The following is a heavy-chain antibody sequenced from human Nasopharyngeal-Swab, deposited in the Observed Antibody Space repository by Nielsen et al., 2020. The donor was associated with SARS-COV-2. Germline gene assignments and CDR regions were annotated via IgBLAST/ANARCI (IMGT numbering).Heavy chain of an antibody. CDR1: GFTFSSYW. CDR3: ARDSFSRVGAAGSSHYYYYGMDV. CDR2: IKQDGSEK. D-gene: IGHD6-13*01. V-gene: IGHV3-7*01. Sequence: GGSLRLSCAASGFTFSSYWMSWVRQAPGKGLEWVANIKQDGSEKYYVDSVKGRFTISRDNAKNSLYLQMNSLRAEDMAVYYCARDSFSRVGAAGSSHYYYYGMDVWGQGTTVTVSS. J-gene: IGHJ6*02.